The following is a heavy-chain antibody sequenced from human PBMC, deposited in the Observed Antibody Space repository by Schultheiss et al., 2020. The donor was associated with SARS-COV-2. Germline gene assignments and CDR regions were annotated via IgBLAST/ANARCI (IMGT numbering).Heavy chain of an antibody. CDR2: IYYTET. CDR1: GASISTYY. CDR3: ARHRRNDGDYISSYFYGMDV. V-gene: IGHV4-59*08. D-gene: IGHD4-17*01. Sequence: SQTLSLTCTVSGASISTYYWSWIRQSPGKGLEWIGYIYYTETDYNPSLKSRVTISVDTSKNQFSLKLSSVTAADTAMYYCARHRRNDGDYISSYFYGMDVWGQGTTVTVSS. J-gene: IGHJ6*02.